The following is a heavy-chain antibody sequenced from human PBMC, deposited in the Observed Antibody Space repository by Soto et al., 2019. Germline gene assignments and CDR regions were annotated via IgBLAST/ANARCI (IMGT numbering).Heavy chain of an antibody. Sequence: KTSETLSLTCTVSGGSISSGDYYWSWIRQPPGKGLEWIGYIYYSGSTYYNPSLKSRVTISVDTSKNQFSLKLSSVTAADTAVYYCASALGYCSSTSCYPAGGVDPWGQGTLVTVSS. CDR3: ASALGYCSSTSCYPAGGVDP. CDR2: IYYSGST. D-gene: IGHD2-2*01. J-gene: IGHJ5*02. V-gene: IGHV4-30-4*01. CDR1: GGSISSGDYY.